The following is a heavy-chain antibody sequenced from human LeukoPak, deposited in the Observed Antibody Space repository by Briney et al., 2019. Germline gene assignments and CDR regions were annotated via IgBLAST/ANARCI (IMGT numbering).Heavy chain of an antibody. CDR3: ARVWGAVNY. V-gene: IGHV1-8*01. D-gene: IGHD3-16*01. J-gene: IGHJ4*02. CDR1: GYTFTSYD. CDR2: MNPDSGNT. Sequence: ASVKVSCKASGYTFTSYDINWVRQATGQGLEWMGWMNPDSGNTGYAQKFQGRVTMTRSTSISTAYMELSSLTSEDTAVYYCARVWGAVNYWGQGTLVTVSS.